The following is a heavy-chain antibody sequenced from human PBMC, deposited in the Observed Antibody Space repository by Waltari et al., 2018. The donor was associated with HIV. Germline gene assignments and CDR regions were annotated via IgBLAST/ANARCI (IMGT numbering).Heavy chain of an antibody. CDR3: ARDADHWEQHYFDV. CDR2: ISSVGRVV. Sequence: VQLGESGGGWVQPGGSLGLSGAAPGFTFGTVCRNWVRQAPGRGLEWVAYISSVGRVVYYADSVKGRFTISRDNAKNSLYLEMNSLTVDDTALYFCARDADHWEQHYFDVWGQGTPVTVSP. V-gene: IGHV3-48*01. CDR1: GFTFGTVC. J-gene: IGHJ4*02. D-gene: IGHD7-27*01.